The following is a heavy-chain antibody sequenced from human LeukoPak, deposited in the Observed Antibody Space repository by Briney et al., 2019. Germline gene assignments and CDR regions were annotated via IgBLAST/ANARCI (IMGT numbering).Heavy chain of an antibody. V-gene: IGHV3-23*01. CDR1: GFTFSNYA. CDR2: ITGGGSGI. Sequence: GASLRLSCAASGFTFSNYAMSWVRQAPGKGLEWVSAITGGGSGIYYADSMRSRFTISRDNSKNTLYLQINSLRAEDTAVYYCAKWGDYDVLTGYYVSDYWGQGTLVTVSS. J-gene: IGHJ4*02. D-gene: IGHD3-9*01. CDR3: AKWGDYDVLTGYYVSDY.